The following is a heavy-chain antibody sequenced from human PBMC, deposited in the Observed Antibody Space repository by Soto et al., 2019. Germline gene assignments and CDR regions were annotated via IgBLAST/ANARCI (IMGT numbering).Heavy chain of an antibody. CDR3: ARGYCSGGNCYRPGFDS. CDR2: IYYGGST. J-gene: IGHJ4*02. CDR1: GGSIRNYY. D-gene: IGHD2-15*01. Sequence: QVQLQESGPGLVKPSETLSLTCTVSGGSIRNYYWSWIRQPPGKGLEWIAYIYYGGSTNYNPSLKSRVAISAXXSXNXXSLRLSSVTAADTGVYYCARGYCSGGNCYRPGFDSWGQGTLVTVSS. V-gene: IGHV4-59*01.